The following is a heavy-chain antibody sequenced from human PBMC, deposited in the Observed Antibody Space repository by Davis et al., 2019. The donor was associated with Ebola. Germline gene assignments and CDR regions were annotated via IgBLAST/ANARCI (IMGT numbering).Heavy chain of an antibody. Sequence: AASVTVSCKASRGTFSSYAISWVRQAPGQGLEWMGGIIPIFGTANYAQKFQGRVTITADESTSTAYMELSSLRSEDTAVYYCASYALRYFDWLTWGMDVWGQGTTVTVSS. CDR2: IIPIFGTA. D-gene: IGHD3-9*01. CDR1: RGTFSSYA. CDR3: ASYALRYFDWLTWGMDV. V-gene: IGHV1-69*13. J-gene: IGHJ6*02.